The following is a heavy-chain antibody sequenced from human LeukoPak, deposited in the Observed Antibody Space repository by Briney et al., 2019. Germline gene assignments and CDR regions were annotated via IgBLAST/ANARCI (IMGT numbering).Heavy chain of an antibody. CDR3: ARGRGLPGPLDY. CDR1: GFTFNNYG. D-gene: IGHD3-10*01. V-gene: IGHV3-21*01. CDR2: ISSSSSHI. Sequence: GGSLRLSCAPSGFTFNNYGMNWVRRAPGKGPEWVSSISSSSSHIYYADSVKGRFTISRDNAKNSLYLQMNSLRAEDTAVYYCARGRGLPGPLDYWGQGTLVTVSS. J-gene: IGHJ4*02.